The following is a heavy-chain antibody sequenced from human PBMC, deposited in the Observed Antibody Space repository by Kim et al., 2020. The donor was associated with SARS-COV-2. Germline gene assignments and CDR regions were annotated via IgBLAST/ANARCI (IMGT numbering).Heavy chain of an antibody. Sequence: SETLSLTCAVYGGSFSGYYWSWIRQPPGKGLERIGEINHSGSTNYNPSLKSRVTISVDTSKNQFSLKLSPVTAADTAVYYCARGHRRLGITRNARNEYWYFDLWGRGTLVTVSS. D-gene: IGHD3-10*01. CDR1: GGSFSGYY. V-gene: IGHV4-34*01. J-gene: IGHJ2*01. CDR3: ARGHRRLGITRNARNEYWYFDL. CDR2: INHSGST.